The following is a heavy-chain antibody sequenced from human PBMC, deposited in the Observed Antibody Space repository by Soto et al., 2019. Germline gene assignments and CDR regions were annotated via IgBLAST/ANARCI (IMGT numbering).Heavy chain of an antibody. Sequence: GGSLRLSCAASGFTFSSYAMHWVRQAPGKGLEWVAVISYDGSNKYYADSVKGRFTISRDNSKNTLYLQMNSLRAEDTAVYYCARSRRGAVVAAASGLEFDYWGQGTLVTVSS. V-gene: IGHV3-30-3*01. CDR3: ARSRRGAVVAAASGLEFDY. D-gene: IGHD6-13*01. J-gene: IGHJ4*02. CDR1: GFTFSSYA. CDR2: ISYDGSNK.